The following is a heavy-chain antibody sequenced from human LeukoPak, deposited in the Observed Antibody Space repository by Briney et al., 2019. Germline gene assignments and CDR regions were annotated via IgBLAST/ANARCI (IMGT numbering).Heavy chain of an antibody. CDR1: GFTFSSYS. V-gene: IGHV3-21*01. D-gene: IGHD6-13*01. CDR3: ARVGTFSSSWYLSAFDI. Sequence: GGSLRLSCAASGFTFSSYSMNWVRQAPGKGLEWVSSISSSSSYIYYADPVKGRFTISRDNAKNSLYLQMNSLRAEDTAVYYCARVGTFSSSWYLSAFDIWGQGTMVTVSS. CDR2: ISSSSSYI. J-gene: IGHJ3*02.